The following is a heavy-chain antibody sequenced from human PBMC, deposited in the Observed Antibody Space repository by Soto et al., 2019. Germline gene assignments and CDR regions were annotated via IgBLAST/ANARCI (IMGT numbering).Heavy chain of an antibody. D-gene: IGHD3-3*01. CDR1: GFTFSSYA. CDR2: ISGSGGST. J-gene: IGHJ3*02. CDR3: AKDRITIFGVVLSPHYAFDI. Sequence: EVQLLESGGGLVQPGGSLRLSCAASGFTFSSYAMSWVRQAPGKGLEWVSAISGSGGSTYYAASVKGRFTISRDNSKNTLYLQMNSLRAEDTAVYYCAKDRITIFGVVLSPHYAFDIWGQGTMVTVSS. V-gene: IGHV3-23*01.